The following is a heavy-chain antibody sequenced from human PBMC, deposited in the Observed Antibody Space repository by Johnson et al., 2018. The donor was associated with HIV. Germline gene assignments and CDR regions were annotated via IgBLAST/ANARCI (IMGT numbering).Heavy chain of an antibody. J-gene: IGHJ3*02. D-gene: IGHD4-23*01. Sequence: VQLVESGGGLVQPGGSLRLSCAASGFTVRSNYMSWVRQAPGKGLEWVSVIYSGGTIYYADSVKGRFTISRDNAKNSLYLQMNRLRADDTAVYYCAGGRGWVTLNAFDMWCQGTLVTVSS. V-gene: IGHV3-66*01. CDR1: GFTVRSNY. CDR3: AGGRGWVTLNAFDM. CDR2: IYSGGTI.